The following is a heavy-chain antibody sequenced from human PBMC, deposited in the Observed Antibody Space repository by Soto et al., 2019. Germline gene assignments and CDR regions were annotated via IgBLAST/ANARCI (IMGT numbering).Heavy chain of an antibody. CDR1: GFTFSSYA. Sequence: PGGSLRLSCAASGFTFSSYAMSWVRQAPGKGLEWVSAISGSGGSTYYADSVKGRFTISRDNSKNTLYLQMNSLRAEDTAVYYCAKDMYYYDSSGYYRYQSFDYWGQGTLVTVSS. CDR2: ISGSGGST. CDR3: AKDMYYYDSSGYYRYQSFDY. V-gene: IGHV3-23*01. D-gene: IGHD3-22*01. J-gene: IGHJ4*02.